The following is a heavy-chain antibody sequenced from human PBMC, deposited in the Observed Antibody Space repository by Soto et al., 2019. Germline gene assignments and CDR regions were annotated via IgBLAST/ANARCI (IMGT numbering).Heavy chain of an antibody. CDR2: IRSKAYGGTT. V-gene: IGHV3-49*03. J-gene: IGHJ6*02. CDR3: TRDLSVLRYFDWLSMGYYYYGMDV. CDR1: GFTFGDYA. D-gene: IGHD3-9*01. Sequence: GGSLRLSCTASGFTFGDYAMSWFRQAPGKGLEWVGFIRSKAYGGTTEYAASVKGRFTISRDDSKSIAYLQMNSLKTEDTAVYYCTRDLSVLRYFDWLSMGYYYYGMDVWGQGTTVTVSS.